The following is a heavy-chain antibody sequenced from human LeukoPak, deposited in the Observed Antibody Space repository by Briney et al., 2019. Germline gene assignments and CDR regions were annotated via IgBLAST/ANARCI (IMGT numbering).Heavy chain of an antibody. D-gene: IGHD3-10*01. Sequence: GGSLRLSCAVSGFRVSDYYMSWVRQAPGKGLEWVSAISGSGGSTYHAGSVKGRFTISRDNSKNTLYLQMNSLRAEDTAVYYCAKVYGSGSSTQYYFDYWGQGTLVTVSS. J-gene: IGHJ4*02. CDR1: GFRVSDYY. CDR3: AKVYGSGSSTQYYFDY. V-gene: IGHV3-23*01. CDR2: ISGSGGST.